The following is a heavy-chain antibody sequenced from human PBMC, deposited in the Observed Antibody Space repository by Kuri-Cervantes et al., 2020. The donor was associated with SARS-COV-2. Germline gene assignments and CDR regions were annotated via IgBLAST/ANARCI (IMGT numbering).Heavy chain of an antibody. J-gene: IGHJ3*02. Sequence: GESLKISCAASGFPFSNYWMNWVRQAPGKGLEWVANIKKDGSARNYMDSVKGRFTISRDNAKNSLYLQMNSLRAEDTAVYYCARTGGSHSVGAFDIWGQGTMVTVSS. V-gene: IGHV3-7*01. D-gene: IGHD1-26*01. CDR3: ARTGGSHSVGAFDI. CDR2: IKKDGSAR. CDR1: GFPFSNYW.